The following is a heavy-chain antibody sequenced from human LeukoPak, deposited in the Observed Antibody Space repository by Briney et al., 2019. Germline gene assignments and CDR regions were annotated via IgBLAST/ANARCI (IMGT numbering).Heavy chain of an antibody. CDR1: GGSISGYY. CDR2: IYYSGSS. V-gene: IGHV4-59*01. D-gene: IGHD5-24*01. J-gene: IGHJ4*02. CDR3: ARGRDGYIFDY. Sequence: PSETLSLTCIVSGGSISGYYWNWIRQPPGKGLEWIGYIYYSGSSNYIPSLKSRVTISVDMSKNQFSLKLTSVTAADTAVYYCARGRDGYIFDYWGLGTLVTVSS.